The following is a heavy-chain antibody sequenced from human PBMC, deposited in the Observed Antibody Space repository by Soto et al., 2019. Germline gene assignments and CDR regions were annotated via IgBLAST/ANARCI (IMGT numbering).Heavy chain of an antibody. CDR3: AADYYGSGSYYKKDYYCGMDV. Sequence: GASVKVSCKASGFTFTSSAVQWVRQARGQRLEWIGWIVVGSGNTNYAQKFQERVTITRDMSTSTAYMELSSLRSEDTAVYYCAADYYGSGSYYKKDYYCGMDVWGQGTTVTVSS. V-gene: IGHV1-58*01. CDR2: IVVGSGNT. CDR1: GFTFTSSA. D-gene: IGHD3-10*01. J-gene: IGHJ6*02.